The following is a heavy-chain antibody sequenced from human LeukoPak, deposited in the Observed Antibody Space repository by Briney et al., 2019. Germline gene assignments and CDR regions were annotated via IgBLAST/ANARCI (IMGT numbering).Heavy chain of an antibody. D-gene: IGHD3-10*01. CDR3: ARHLRYYYGSGSYLSRNWFDP. Sequence: SETLSLTCAVYGGSFSGYYWSWIRQPPGKGLEWIGEINHSGSTNYNPSLKSRVTISVDTSKNQFSLKLSSVTTADAAVYYCARHLRYYYGSGSYLSRNWFDPWGQGTLVTVSS. V-gene: IGHV4-34*01. CDR2: INHSGST. J-gene: IGHJ5*02. CDR1: GGSFSGYY.